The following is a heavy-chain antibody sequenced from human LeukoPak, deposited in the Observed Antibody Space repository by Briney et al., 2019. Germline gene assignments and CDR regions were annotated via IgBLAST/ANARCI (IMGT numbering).Heavy chain of an antibody. Sequence: GGSLRLSCAASGFTFSSYSMNWVRQAPGKGLEWVSSISSSRSYIYYADSVKGRFTISRDNAKNSLYLQMNSLRAEDTAVYYCAASPGIAAAGTGGGQGTLVTVSS. J-gene: IGHJ4*02. D-gene: IGHD6-13*01. CDR3: AASPGIAAAGTG. CDR2: ISSSRSYI. CDR1: GFTFSSYS. V-gene: IGHV3-21*01.